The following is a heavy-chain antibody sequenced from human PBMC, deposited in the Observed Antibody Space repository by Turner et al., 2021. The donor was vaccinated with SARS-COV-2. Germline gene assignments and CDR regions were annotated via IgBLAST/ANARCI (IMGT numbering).Heavy chain of an antibody. CDR3: ARRSEGYYGSGSHWFDP. D-gene: IGHD3-10*01. CDR1: GGSISSSPYY. CDR2: IYYSGST. J-gene: IGHJ5*02. Sequence: QLQLQESGPGLVKPSETLSLPCTVSGGSISSSPYYWGWIRQPPGKGLEWIGSIYYSGSTYYNPSRKSRVTISVDTSKNQFSLKLSSVTAADTAVYYCARRSEGYYGSGSHWFDPWGQGTLVTVSS. V-gene: IGHV4-39*01.